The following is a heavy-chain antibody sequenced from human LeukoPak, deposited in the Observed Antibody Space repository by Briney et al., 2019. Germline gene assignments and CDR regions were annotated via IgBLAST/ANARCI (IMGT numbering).Heavy chain of an antibody. Sequence: GGSLRLSCAASGFTFSSYGMHWVRQAPGEGLEWVAVISYDGSNKYYADSVKGRFTISRDNSKNTLYLQMNSLRAEDTAVYYCARDARYSGYPYYMDVWGKGTTVTISS. J-gene: IGHJ6*03. CDR1: GFTFSSYG. CDR3: ARDARYSGYPYYMDV. V-gene: IGHV3-30*03. D-gene: IGHD5-12*01. CDR2: ISYDGSNK.